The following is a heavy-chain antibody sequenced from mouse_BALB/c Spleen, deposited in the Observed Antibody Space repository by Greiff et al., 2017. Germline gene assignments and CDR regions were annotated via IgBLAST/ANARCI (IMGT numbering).Heavy chain of an antibody. CDR2: ISSGGST. D-gene: IGHD2-4*01. CDR3: ARDDYEDYYAMDY. Sequence: EVQGVESGGGLVKPGGSLKLSCAASGFTFSSYAMSWVRQTPEKRLEWVASISSGGSTYYPDSVKGRFTISRDNARNILYLQMSSLRSEDTAMYYCARDDYEDYYAMDYWGQGTSVTVSS. CDR1: GFTFSSYA. J-gene: IGHJ4*01. V-gene: IGHV5-6-5*01.